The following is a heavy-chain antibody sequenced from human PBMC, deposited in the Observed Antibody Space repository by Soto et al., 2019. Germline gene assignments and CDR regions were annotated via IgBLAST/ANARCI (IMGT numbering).Heavy chain of an antibody. V-gene: IGHV4-30-4*08. D-gene: IGHD2-21*02. CDR1: GGSISSGGYY. CDR3: AREDDGGDRDYYGLDV. CDR2: IYYSGST. Sequence: ASETLSLTCTVSGGSISSGGYYWSWIRQHPGKGLEWIGYIYYSGSTYYNPSLKSRVTISVDTSKNQFSLKLTSVTAADTAVYFCAREDDGGDRDYYGLDVWGQGTTVTVSS. J-gene: IGHJ6*02.